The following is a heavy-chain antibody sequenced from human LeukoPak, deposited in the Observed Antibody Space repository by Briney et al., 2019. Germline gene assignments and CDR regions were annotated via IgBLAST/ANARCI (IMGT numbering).Heavy chain of an antibody. Sequence: ASVKVSCKASGGTFSSYAISWVRQAPGQGLEWMGGIIPIFGTANYAQKFQGRVTMTRNTSISTAYMELSSLRSEDTAVYYCARVSDYYAGFDPWGQGTLVTVSS. CDR1: GGTFSSYA. J-gene: IGHJ5*02. D-gene: IGHD3-10*01. CDR2: IIPIFGTA. V-gene: IGHV1-69*05. CDR3: ARVSDYYAGFDP.